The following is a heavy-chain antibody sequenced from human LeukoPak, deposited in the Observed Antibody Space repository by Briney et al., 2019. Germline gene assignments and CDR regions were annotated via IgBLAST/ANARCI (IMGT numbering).Heavy chain of an antibody. V-gene: IGHV3-23*01. J-gene: IGHJ4*02. CDR2: ISGRGGST. D-gene: IGHD4-17*01. CDR3: ARDDYGETFDH. Sequence: GGSLRLSCAASGFTFSSYAMSWVRQAPGKGLEWVSTISGRGGSTFYADSVKGRFTISRDNSKNTLYLQMNSLRPEDTALYYCARDDYGETFDHWGQGTLVTVSS. CDR1: GFTFSSYA.